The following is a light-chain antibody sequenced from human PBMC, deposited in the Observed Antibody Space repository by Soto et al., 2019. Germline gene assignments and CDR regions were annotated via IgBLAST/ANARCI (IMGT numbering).Light chain of an antibody. Sequence: EIVLTQSPATVSLSPGERATLSCRASQSVGSYLAWYQQKPGQAPRLLIYDASNRATGIPARFSGSGSGTDFSLTISSLEPEDFAVYYCQQRSKWPRTFGQGTKLEIK. CDR2: DAS. J-gene: IGKJ2*01. CDR1: QSVGSY. V-gene: IGKV3-11*01. CDR3: QQRSKWPRT.